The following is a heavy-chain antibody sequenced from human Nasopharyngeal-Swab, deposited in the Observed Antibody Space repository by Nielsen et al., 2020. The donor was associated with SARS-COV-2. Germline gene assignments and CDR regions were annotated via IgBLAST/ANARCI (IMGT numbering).Heavy chain of an antibody. CDR3: ARDQDVVVPAAIDYYYYGMDV. J-gene: IGHJ6*02. D-gene: IGHD2-2*01. CDR2: IYSGGSI. V-gene: IGHV3-53*01. Sequence: WIRQPPGKGLEWVSVIYSGGSIYYADSVKGRFTISRDNAKNSLYLQMNSLRAEDTAVYYCARDQDVVVPAAIDYYYYGMDVWGQGTTVTVS.